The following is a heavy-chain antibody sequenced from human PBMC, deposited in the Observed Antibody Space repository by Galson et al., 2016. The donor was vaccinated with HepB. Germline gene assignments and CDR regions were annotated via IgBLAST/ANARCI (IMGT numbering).Heavy chain of an antibody. J-gene: IGHJ4*01. D-gene: IGHD3-10*01. CDR2: ISWNSDSI. CDR1: GFTFDDYA. CDR3: AKDFGDYYGSGTFLTYFDF. Sequence: SLRLSCAASGFTFDDYAMHWVRQPPGKGLEWVASISWNSDSIGYADSVKGRFTISRDNAKNSLYLEMNSLRPEDTALYYCAKDFGDYYGSGTFLTYFDFCGHGTHVTVSS. V-gene: IGHV3-9*01.